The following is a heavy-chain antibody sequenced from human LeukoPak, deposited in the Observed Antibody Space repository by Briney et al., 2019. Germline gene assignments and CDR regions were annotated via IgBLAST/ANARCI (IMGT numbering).Heavy chain of an antibody. CDR1: GGSISSYY. V-gene: IGHV4-59*01. D-gene: IGHD5-12*01. CDR3: SARRRGSYYYYYYYYMDV. Sequence: SETLSLTCTVSGGSISSYYWSWIRQPPGKGLEWIGYIYYSGSTNYNPSLKSRVTISVDTSKNQFSLKLSTVTAADTAVYYSSARRRGSYYYYYYYYMDVWGKGTTVTVSS. CDR2: IYYSGST. J-gene: IGHJ6*03.